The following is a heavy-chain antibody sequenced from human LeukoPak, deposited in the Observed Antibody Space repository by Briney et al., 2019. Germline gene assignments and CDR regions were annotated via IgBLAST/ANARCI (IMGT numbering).Heavy chain of an antibody. CDR2: IYYSGST. CDR1: GGSISSGDYY. V-gene: IGHV4-61*08. Sequence: SSETLSLTCTVSGGSISSGDYYWSWIRQPPGKGLEWIGYIYYSGSTNYNPSLKSRVTISVDTSKNQFSLKLSSVTAADTAVYYCARVPRGSPVYYFDYWGQGTLVTVSS. J-gene: IGHJ4*02. CDR3: ARVPRGSPVYYFDY. D-gene: IGHD6-6*01.